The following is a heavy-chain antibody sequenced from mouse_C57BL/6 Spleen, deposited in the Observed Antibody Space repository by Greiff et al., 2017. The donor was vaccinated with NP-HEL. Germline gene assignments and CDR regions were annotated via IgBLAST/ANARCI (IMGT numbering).Heavy chain of an antibody. Sequence: EVKLMESGGGLVQPGGSLSLSCAASGFTFTDYYMSWVRQPPGKALEWLGVIRNKANGYTTEYSASVKGRFTISRDNSQSILYLQMNDLRAEDSATYYLSSSSTPAMDYWGQGTSVTVSS. J-gene: IGHJ4*01. CDR1: GFTFTDYY. V-gene: IGHV7-3*01. CDR2: IRNKANGYTT. CDR3: SSSSTPAMDY.